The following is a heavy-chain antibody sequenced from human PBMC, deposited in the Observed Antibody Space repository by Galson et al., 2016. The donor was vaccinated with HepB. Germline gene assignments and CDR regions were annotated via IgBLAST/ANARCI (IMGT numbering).Heavy chain of an antibody. CDR2: INPSGGST. D-gene: IGHD3-10*01. V-gene: IGHV1-46*02. CDR1: GDTFKTYN. CDR3: AGGLIRTKGLGVLLY. Sequence: QSGAEVTKPGESLKTSCKASGDTFKTYNISWVRQAPGQGLEWMGIINPSGGSTSYAQKFQGRVTMTRDTSTSTVYMELSSLRSEDTAVYYCAGGLIRTKGLGVLLYWCQGTLVTVSS. J-gene: IGHJ4*02.